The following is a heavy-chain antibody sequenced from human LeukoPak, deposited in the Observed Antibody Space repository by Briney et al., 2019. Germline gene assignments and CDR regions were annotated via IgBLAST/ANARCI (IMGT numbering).Heavy chain of an antibody. CDR3: ARSSVAGFGPTNWFDP. J-gene: IGHJ5*02. CDR1: GYTFTGYY. Sequence: GASVKVSCKASGYTFTGYYMHWVRQAPGQGLEWMGWINPNSGGTNYAQKFQGRVTMTRDTSISTAYMELGRLRSDDTAVYYCARSSVAGFGPTNWFDPWGQGTLVTVSS. D-gene: IGHD6-19*01. V-gene: IGHV1-2*02. CDR2: INPNSGGT.